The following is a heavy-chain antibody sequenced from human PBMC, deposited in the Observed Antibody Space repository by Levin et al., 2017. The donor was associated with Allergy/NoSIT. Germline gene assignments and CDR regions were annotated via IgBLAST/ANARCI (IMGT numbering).Heavy chain of an antibody. CDR3: ARVPYSYGMGV. J-gene: IGHJ6*02. V-gene: IGHV3-7*01. CDR1: GFTFSSYW. CDR2: IKQEGIDK. Sequence: PGGSLRLSCAASGFTFSSYWMTWVRQAPGKGLEWVANIKQEGIDKYYVDSVKGRSITSRDNANNSLYLQMSSPRADDTADYFCARVPYSYGMGVWGQGTTVTVSS.